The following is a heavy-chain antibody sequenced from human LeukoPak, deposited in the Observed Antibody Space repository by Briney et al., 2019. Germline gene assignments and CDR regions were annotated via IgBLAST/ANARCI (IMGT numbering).Heavy chain of an antibody. CDR1: GFTFINYR. CDR2: IRSNSSHI. J-gene: IGHJ6*02. V-gene: IGHV3-21*01. D-gene: IGHD3-3*01. Sequence: PGGSLRLSCAASGFTFINYRMNWVRQAPGEGLEWVSSIRSNSSHILYADSVKGRFTISRDNAKNSLYLQMNSLRAEDTAVYYCARDKAYDFWSGFYYYGVDVWGLGTTVTVSS. CDR3: ARDKAYDFWSGFYYYGVDV.